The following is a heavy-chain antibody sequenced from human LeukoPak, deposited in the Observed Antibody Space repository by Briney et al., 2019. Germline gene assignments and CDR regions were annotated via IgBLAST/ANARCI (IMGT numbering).Heavy chain of an antibody. V-gene: IGHV3-23*01. CDR3: ARGSGSSWYFYFDY. D-gene: IGHD6-13*01. CDR1: GFTFSSYA. J-gene: IGHJ4*02. CDR2: ISGSGGST. Sequence: GGSLRLSCAASGFTFSSYAMSWVRQAPGKGLESVSAISGSGGSTYYADSVKGRFTISRDNAKNSVYLQMNSLRAEDTALYYCARGSGSSWYFYFDYWGQGTLVTVSS.